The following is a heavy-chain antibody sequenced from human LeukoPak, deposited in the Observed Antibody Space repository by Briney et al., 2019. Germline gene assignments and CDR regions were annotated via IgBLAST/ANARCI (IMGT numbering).Heavy chain of an antibody. CDR3: ARDSITIFGVDHYGMDV. J-gene: IGHJ6*02. CDR2: ISAYNGNT. D-gene: IGHD3-3*01. CDR1: GYTFTSYG. V-gene: IGHV1-18*01. Sequence: ASVKVSFKASGYTFTSYGISWVRQAPGQGLEWMGWISAYNGNTNYAQKLQGRVTMTTDTSTSTAYMELRSLRSDDTAVYYCARDSITIFGVDHYGMDVWGQGTTVTVSS.